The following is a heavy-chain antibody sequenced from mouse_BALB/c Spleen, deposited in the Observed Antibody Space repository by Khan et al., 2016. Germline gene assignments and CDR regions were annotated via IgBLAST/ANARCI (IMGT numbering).Heavy chain of an antibody. D-gene: IGHD1-1*01. V-gene: IGHV1-7*01. Sequence: QIPLVQSGAELAKPGASVKMSCKASGYTFTSYWMHWVKQRPGQGLEWMGYINPSTGYTEYNQKFKDKATLTADKSSSTAYMQLSSLTSEDSAVYYCATSYYYGSSYYAMDYWGQGTSVTVSS. CDR3: ATSYYYGSSYYAMDY. J-gene: IGHJ4*01. CDR2: INPSTGYT. CDR1: GYTFTSYW.